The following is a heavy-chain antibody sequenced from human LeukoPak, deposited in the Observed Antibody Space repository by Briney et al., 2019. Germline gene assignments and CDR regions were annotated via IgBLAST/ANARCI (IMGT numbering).Heavy chain of an antibody. J-gene: IGHJ4*02. CDR1: GYTFTGYY. V-gene: IGHV1-2*06. Sequence: ASVKVSCKASGYTFTGYYMHWVRQAPGQGLEWMGRINPNSGGTNYAQKFQGRVTMTRDTSISTAYMELSRLRSEDTAVYYCATDLNYYDSSGYVFDYWGQGTLVTVSS. D-gene: IGHD3-22*01. CDR3: ATDLNYYDSSGYVFDY. CDR2: INPNSGGT.